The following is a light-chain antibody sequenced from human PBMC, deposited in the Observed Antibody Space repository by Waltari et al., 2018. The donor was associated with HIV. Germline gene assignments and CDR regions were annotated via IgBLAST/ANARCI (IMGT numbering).Light chain of an antibody. J-gene: IGLJ2*01. V-gene: IGLV3-1*01. CDR2: QGT. Sequence: SYELTQPPSVSVSPGQAANITCSGNKLDEKSVSWYQQRPGRSPVLIIFQGTKRPSRIPERFSGSTSGNTATLTVGGTQDIDEADYYCQAWDSNTGVTFAGGTKLTVL. CDR3: QAWDSNTGVT. CDR1: KLDEKS.